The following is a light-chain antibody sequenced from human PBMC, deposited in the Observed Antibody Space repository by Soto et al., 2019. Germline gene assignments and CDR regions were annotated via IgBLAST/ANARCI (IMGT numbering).Light chain of an antibody. Sequence: EIVLTQSPGTLSLSPGERATLSCRASQSVSSSYLAWYQQKPGQAPRLLIYGASSRATGIPDRFSGSGSGTDFTLTISRLEPEDFAVYYCQLYGSSRWTCGQGTKVEIK. CDR1: QSVSSSY. CDR3: QLYGSSRWT. J-gene: IGKJ1*01. CDR2: GAS. V-gene: IGKV3-20*01.